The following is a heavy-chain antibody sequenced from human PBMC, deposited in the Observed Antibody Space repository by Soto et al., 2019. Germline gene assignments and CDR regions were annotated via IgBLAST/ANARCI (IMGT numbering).Heavy chain of an antibody. CDR1: GYNFIAQN. D-gene: IGHD1-7*01. Sequence: QVHLVQSGAEVKKPGASVKVSCMASGYNFIAQNIHWVRQAPGLGLEWMGKMNPTRGGSDYAQEFQGRVTVTRDTTISTVYMELNSLKSDDTAVYYCARERHLNSPSDAFDLWGQGTMVIVSS. V-gene: IGHV1-2*02. CDR2: MNPTRGGS. CDR3: ARERHLNSPSDAFDL. J-gene: IGHJ3*01.